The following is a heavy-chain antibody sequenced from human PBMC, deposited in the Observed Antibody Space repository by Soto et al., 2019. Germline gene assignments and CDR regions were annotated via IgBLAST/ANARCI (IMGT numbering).Heavy chain of an antibody. CDR3: AKVPAAIYYYYYGMDV. D-gene: IGHD2-2*01. J-gene: IGHJ6*02. CDR2: TSGSGGST. V-gene: IGHV3-23*01. Sequence: GGSLRLSCAASGFTFSSYAMSWVRQAPGKGLEWVSATSGSGGSTYYADSVKGRFTISRDNSKNTLYLQMNSLRAEDTAVYYCAKVPAAIYYYYYGMDVWGQGTTVTVSS. CDR1: GFTFSSYA.